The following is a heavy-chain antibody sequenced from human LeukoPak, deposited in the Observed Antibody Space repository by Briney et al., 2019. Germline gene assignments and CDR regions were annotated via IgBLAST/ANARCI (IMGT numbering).Heavy chain of an antibody. CDR1: GYSISSGYY. D-gene: IGHD3-10*01. Sequence: SETLSLTCTVSGYSISSGYYWGWIRQPPGKGLAWIGSIYHSGGTYYNPSLKSRVTISVDTSKNQFSLKLSSVTAADTAVYYCARAVGSGSFQTYYYYMDVWGKGTTVTISS. V-gene: IGHV4-38-2*02. CDR3: ARAVGSGSFQTYYYYMDV. J-gene: IGHJ6*03. CDR2: IYHSGGT.